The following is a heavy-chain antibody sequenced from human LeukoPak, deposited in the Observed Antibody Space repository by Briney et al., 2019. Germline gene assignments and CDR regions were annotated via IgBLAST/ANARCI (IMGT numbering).Heavy chain of an antibody. J-gene: IGHJ6*02. CDR3: ARDHRSGKLATIMGYYYYYGMDV. V-gene: IGHV1-3*01. CDR2: INAGNGNT. Sequence: ASVNVSCKASGYTFTSYAMHWVRQAPGQRLEWMGWINAGNGNTKYSQKFQGRVTITRDTSASTAYMELSSLRSEDTAVYYCARDHRSGKLATIMGYYYYYGMDVWGQGTTVTVSS. D-gene: IGHD5-12*01. CDR1: GYTFTSYA.